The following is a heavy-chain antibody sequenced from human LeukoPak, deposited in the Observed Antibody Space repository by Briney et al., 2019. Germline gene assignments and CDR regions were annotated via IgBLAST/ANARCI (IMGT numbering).Heavy chain of an antibody. D-gene: IGHD5-24*01. CDR2: IYYSGST. CDR3: ARADMATNPFDY. CDR1: GVSISSYY. J-gene: IGHJ4*02. V-gene: IGHV4-59*01. Sequence: SETLSLACTVSGVSISSYYWSWIRQPPGKGLEWIGYIYYSGSTKYNPSLTSRVTISVDTSKNQFSLNLSSVTAADTAVYYCARADMATNPFDYWGQGTLVTVSS.